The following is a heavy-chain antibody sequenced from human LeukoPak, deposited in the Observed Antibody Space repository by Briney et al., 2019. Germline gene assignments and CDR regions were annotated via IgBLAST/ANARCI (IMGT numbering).Heavy chain of an antibody. J-gene: IGHJ4*02. D-gene: IGHD5-18*01. CDR1: GGTFSSYA. CDR3: ARERGYSYGPGDGVDY. V-gene: IGHV1-69*04. Sequence: SVKVSCKASGGTFSSYAISWVRQAPGQGLEWMGTIIPIFGIANYAQKFQGRVTITADKSTSAAYMELSSLRSEDTAVYYCARERGYSYGPGDGVDYWGQATLVTVSS. CDR2: IIPIFGIA.